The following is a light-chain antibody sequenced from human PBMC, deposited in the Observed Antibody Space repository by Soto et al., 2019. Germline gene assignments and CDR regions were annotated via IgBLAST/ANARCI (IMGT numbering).Light chain of an antibody. CDR1: SSDVGGYNY. Sequence: QSALTQPPSASGSPGQSVTISCTGTSSDVGGYNYVSWYQQHPGKAPKLMIYEVSKRPSGVPDRFSGSKSGNTASLTVSGLQAEDEAHYYCSSYAGSNNYPYVFGTGTKVTVL. V-gene: IGLV2-8*01. CDR3: SSYAGSNNYPYV. J-gene: IGLJ1*01. CDR2: EVS.